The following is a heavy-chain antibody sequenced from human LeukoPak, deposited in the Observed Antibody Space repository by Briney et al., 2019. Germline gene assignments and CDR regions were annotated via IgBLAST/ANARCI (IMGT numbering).Heavy chain of an antibody. Sequence: GSPRPFFGTSGFNFRNLLMHLVRPAPGKGLEWVSRINTDGTSTIYADSVRGRFTISRDNAKNTVYLQMNSLRAEDTAVYYCARGSVGPDCWGQGTLVTVSS. V-gene: IGHV3-74*01. CDR1: GFNFRNLL. CDR2: INTDGTST. J-gene: IGHJ4*02. D-gene: IGHD1-26*01. CDR3: ARGSVGPDC.